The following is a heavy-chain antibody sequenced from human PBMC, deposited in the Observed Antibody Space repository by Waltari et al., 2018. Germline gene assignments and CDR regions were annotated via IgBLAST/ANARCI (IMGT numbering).Heavy chain of an antibody. Sequence: QVQLQESGPGLVKPSETLSLTCTVSRGSIRGYSWSWIRQPAGKGLEWIGFTSPTGGTDYNPSLKSRVTMSSDTSKNQVFLHLNSVTAADTAVFYCARHWNHDILADSFDLWGQGTRVTISS. CDR2: TSPTGGT. J-gene: IGHJ4*02. D-gene: IGHD3-9*01. V-gene: IGHV4-4*07. CDR1: RGSIRGYS. CDR3: ARHWNHDILADSFDL.